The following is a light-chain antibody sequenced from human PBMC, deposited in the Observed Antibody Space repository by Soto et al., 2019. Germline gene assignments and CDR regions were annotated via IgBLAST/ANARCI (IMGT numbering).Light chain of an antibody. V-gene: IGKV3-15*01. CDR3: QQYNNWPIT. J-gene: IGKJ5*01. CDR1: QSVSGD. Sequence: EIVLTQSPSTLSVSAGERATLSWRASQSVSGDLAWYHHKPGQAPRLLIYDASTRAPDTPARFAGSGDGTEFNLTISSLQSEDFAVYFCQQYNNWPITFGQGTRLEIK. CDR2: DAS.